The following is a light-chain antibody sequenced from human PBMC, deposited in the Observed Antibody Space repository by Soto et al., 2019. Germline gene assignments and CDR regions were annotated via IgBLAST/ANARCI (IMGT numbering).Light chain of an antibody. J-gene: IGKJ4*01. CDR2: GAS. CDR3: QQYYSTPLT. CDR1: PSVSGSN. V-gene: IGKV3-20*01. Sequence: ELVLTQSPGTLSLSPGERATLSCRASPSVSGSNLAWYQQKPGQAPRLVIYGASSRATGIPDRFSGSGSGTDFTLTISSLQAEDVAVYYCQQYYSTPLTFGGGTKVDI.